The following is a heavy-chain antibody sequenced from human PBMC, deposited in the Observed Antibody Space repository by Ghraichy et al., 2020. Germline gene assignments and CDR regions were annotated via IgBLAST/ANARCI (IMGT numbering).Heavy chain of an antibody. V-gene: IGHV3-15*07. D-gene: IGHD3-22*01. CDR1: GFTFSNAW. CDR2: IKSKTEGGTT. J-gene: IGHJ4*02. Sequence: GGSLRLSCAASGFTFSNAWMNWVRQAPGKGLEWVGRIKSKTEGGTTDYAAPVKGRFTISRDDSKDTLYLQMNSLKAGDTAVYYCTTERTNYYDSNGYYKGGDPGFDYWGQGTLVTVSS. CDR3: TTERTNYYDSNGYYKGGDPGFDY.